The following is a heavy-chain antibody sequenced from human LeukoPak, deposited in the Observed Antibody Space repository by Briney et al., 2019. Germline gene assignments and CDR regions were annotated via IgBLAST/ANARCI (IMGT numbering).Heavy chain of an antibody. Sequence: ASVKVSCKASGYTFTDYYIHWVRQAPGQGLEWMGWINPNSGGTNYAQKFQGRVTMTRDTSISTAYMELSRLRSDDTAVYYCARVPRYCSGGSCSPLGMDVWGQGTTVTVSS. CDR2: INPNSGGT. CDR3: ARVPRYCSGGSCSPLGMDV. D-gene: IGHD2-15*01. V-gene: IGHV1-2*02. J-gene: IGHJ6*02. CDR1: GYTFTDYY.